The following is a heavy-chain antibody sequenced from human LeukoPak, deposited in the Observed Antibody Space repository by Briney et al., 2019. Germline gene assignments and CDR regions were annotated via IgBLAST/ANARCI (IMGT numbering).Heavy chain of an antibody. Sequence: GASVKVSCKASGYTFTSYDINWVRQATGQGLEWMGWMNPNSGNTGYAQKFQGRVTMTRNTSISTAYMELSSLRSEDTAVYYCARGWGITFGGVIVSRYYYYGMDVWGQGTTVTVSS. D-gene: IGHD3-16*02. CDR1: GYTFTSYD. CDR3: ARGWGITFGGVIVSRYYYYGMDV. V-gene: IGHV1-8*01. CDR2: MNPNSGNT. J-gene: IGHJ6*02.